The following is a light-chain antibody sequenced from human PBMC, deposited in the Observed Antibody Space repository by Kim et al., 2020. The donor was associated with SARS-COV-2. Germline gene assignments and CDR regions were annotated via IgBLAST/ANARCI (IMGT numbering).Light chain of an antibody. CDR1: SLRRYY. Sequence: SSELTQDPAVSVALGQPVRITCQGDSLRRYYASWYQQKPGQAPVVVIYGKNNRPSGIPDRFSGFSSGNTASLTIPGAQAEDEADYYCNSRDSSGNHYVFG. CDR2: GKN. V-gene: IGLV3-19*01. CDR3: NSRDSSGNHYV. J-gene: IGLJ1*01.